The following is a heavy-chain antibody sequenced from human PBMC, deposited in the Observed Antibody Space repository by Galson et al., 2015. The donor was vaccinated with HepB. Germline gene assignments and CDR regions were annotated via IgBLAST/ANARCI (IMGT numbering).Heavy chain of an antibody. V-gene: IGHV3-30-3*01. CDR3: AREIPQGMTTDY. Sequence: SLRLSCAASGFTFSSYAMHWVRQAPGKGLEWVAVISYDGSNKYYADSVKGRFTISRDNSKNTLYLRMNSLRAEDTAVYYCAREIPQGMTTDYRGQGTLVTVSS. J-gene: IGHJ4*02. CDR1: GFTFSSYA. D-gene: IGHD4-17*01. CDR2: ISYDGSNK.